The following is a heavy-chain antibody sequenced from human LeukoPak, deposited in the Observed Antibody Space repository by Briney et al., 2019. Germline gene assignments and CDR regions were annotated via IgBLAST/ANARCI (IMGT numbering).Heavy chain of an antibody. J-gene: IGHJ4*02. D-gene: IGHD2-21*02. CDR3: AKTPRDPAYCGGDCYYGNF. CDR2: ISGSGGRT. V-gene: IGHV3-23*01. CDR1: GFTFTTYA. Sequence: GGSLRLSCAASGFTFTTYAMTWVRQAPGKGLEWVSAISGSGGRTYYADSVKGRFTISRDNSENTLYLRMNSLRAEDTAVYFCAKTPRDPAYCGGDCYYGNFWGQGTLVTVSS.